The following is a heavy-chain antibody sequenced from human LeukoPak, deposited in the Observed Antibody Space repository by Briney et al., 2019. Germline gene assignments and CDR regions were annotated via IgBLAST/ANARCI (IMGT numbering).Heavy chain of an antibody. V-gene: IGHV5-51*01. J-gene: IGHJ4*02. CDR1: GYSFTSYW. D-gene: IGHD4-17*01. CDR3: ARHSMPGVTRPYHFDY. CDR2: IYPGDSDT. Sequence: GESLKISCKGSGYSFTSYWIGWVRQMPGKGLEWMGIIYPGDSDTRYSPSFQGQVTISADKSISTAYLQWSSLKASDTAMYYCARHSMPGVTRPYHFDYWGQGTLVTVSS.